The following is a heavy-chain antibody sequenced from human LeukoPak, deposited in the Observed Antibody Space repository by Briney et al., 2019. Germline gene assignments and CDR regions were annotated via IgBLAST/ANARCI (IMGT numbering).Heavy chain of an antibody. D-gene: IGHD6-19*01. CDR1: GYTFTSYG. CDR2: ISAYNGNT. J-gene: IGHJ5*02. V-gene: IGHV1-18*01. Sequence: ASVKVSCKASGYTFTSYGISRVRQAPGQGLEWMGWISAYNGNTNYAQKLQGRVTMTTDTSTSTAYMELRSLSSDDTAVYYCARDRSPWSAVAGHDPWGQGTLVTVSS. CDR3: ARDRSPWSAVAGHDP.